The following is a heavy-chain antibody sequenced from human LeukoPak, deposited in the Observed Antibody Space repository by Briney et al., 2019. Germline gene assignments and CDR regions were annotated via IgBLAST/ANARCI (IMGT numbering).Heavy chain of an antibody. CDR3: ATVWMVRGVIGFDY. CDR1: GHTLTELS. V-gene: IGHV1-24*01. J-gene: IGHJ4*02. D-gene: IGHD3-10*01. CDR2: FDPEDGET. Sequence: ASVKVSCKVSGHTLTELSMHWVRQAPGKGLEWMGGFDPEDGETIYAQKFQGRVTMTEDTSTDTAYMELSSLRSEDTAVYYCATVWMVRGVIGFDYWGQGTLVTVSS.